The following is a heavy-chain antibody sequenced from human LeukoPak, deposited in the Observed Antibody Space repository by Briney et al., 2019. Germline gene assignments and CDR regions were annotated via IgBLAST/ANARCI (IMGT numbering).Heavy chain of an antibody. D-gene: IGHD3-16*02. V-gene: IGHV4-31*03. CDR3: ARDGYRYAFDI. J-gene: IGHJ3*02. Sequence: SETLSFTCTVSGGSISSGGYYWSWIRQHPGKGLEWIGYIYYSGSTYYNPSLKSRVAISVDTSKNQFSLKLSSVTAADTAVYYCARDGYRYAFDIWGQGTMVTVSS. CDR1: GGSISSGGYY. CDR2: IYYSGST.